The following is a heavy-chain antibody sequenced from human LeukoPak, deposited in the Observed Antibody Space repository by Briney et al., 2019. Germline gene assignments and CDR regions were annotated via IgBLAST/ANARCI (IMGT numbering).Heavy chain of an antibody. D-gene: IGHD6-13*01. CDR1: GFTFSSYA. J-gene: IGHJ4*02. CDR3: AKDLGAAADNTLDY. Sequence: PGRSLRLSCAASGFTFSSYAMHWVRQAPGKGLEWVAVISYDGSNKYYADSVKGRFTISRDNSKNTLYLQMNSLRAEDTAVYYCAKDLGAAADNTLDYWGQGTLVTVSS. V-gene: IGHV3-30*04. CDR2: ISYDGSNK.